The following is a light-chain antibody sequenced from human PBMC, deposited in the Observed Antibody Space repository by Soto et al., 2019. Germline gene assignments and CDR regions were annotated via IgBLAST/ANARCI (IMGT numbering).Light chain of an antibody. V-gene: IGLV1-40*01. CDR2: TNS. J-gene: IGLJ1*01. Sequence: QSVLTQPPSVSGAPGQRVTISCTGSSSNIGARYDVHWYQQLPGTAPKLLIYTNSNRPSGVPYRFSGSKSGTSASLAITGLQAEDEADYYFQSYDNSLSGYGFGTWNQLNVL. CDR1: SSNIGARYD. CDR3: QSYDNSLSGYG.